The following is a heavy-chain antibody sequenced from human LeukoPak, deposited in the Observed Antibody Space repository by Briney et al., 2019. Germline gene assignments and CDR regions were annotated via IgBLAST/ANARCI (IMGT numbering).Heavy chain of an antibody. CDR1: GVSISSGGNY. D-gene: IGHD3-22*01. J-gene: IGHJ4*02. CDR2: IYYSGST. CDR3: ARGVKGGNYDSSGYYFDY. Sequence: PSETLSPTCTVSGVSISSGGNYWSWIRQHPGKGLEWIGSIYYSGSTYYSPSLKSRVTISVDSSKKQFSLKLRSVTAADTAVYYRARGVKGGNYDSSGYYFDYWGQGTLVTVSS. V-gene: IGHV4-31*03.